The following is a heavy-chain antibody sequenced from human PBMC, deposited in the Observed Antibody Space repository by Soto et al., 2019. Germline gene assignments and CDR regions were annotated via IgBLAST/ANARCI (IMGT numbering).Heavy chain of an antibody. J-gene: IGHJ6*02. CDR1: GYTFTSYG. CDR3: AREALLRLYYYYGMDV. V-gene: IGHV1-18*01. CDR2: ISAYNRNT. Sequence: QVQLVQSGAEVKKPGASVKVSCKASGYTFTSYGISWVRQAPGQGLEWMGWISAYNRNTNYAQKLQGRVTMTTDTSTSTAYMELRSLRSDDTAVYYCAREALLRLYYYYGMDVWGQGTTVTVSS. D-gene: IGHD1-26*01.